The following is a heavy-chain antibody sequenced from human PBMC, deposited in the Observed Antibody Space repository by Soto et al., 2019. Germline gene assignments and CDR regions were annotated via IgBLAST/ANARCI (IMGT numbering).Heavy chain of an antibody. Sequence: QVQLQESGPGLVRPSETLSLTCSVSDGSISGLYWTWVRQPPGKGLEWIGWIYSSGTTNYHPSLRSRVTIAVDTSKNQFSLMLSSVTAADTAIYYCARLLNHYFMDAWGKGTTVAVSS. CDR1: DGSISGLY. V-gene: IGHV4-59*08. J-gene: IGHJ6*03. CDR3: ARLLNHYFMDA. D-gene: IGHD2-8*02. CDR2: IYSSGTT.